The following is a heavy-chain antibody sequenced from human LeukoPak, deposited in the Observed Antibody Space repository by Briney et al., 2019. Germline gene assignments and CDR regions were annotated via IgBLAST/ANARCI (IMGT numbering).Heavy chain of an antibody. CDR3: ARAGYSYGPSLETPADY. CDR2: INPSGGST. V-gene: IGHV1-46*01. D-gene: IGHD5-18*01. CDR1: GYTFTSYY. Sequence: ASVKVSCKASGYTFTSYYMHWVRQAPGQGLEWMGIINPSGGSTSYAQKFQGRVTMTRDMSTSTVYMELSSLRSDDTAVYYCARAGYSYGPSLETPADYWGQGTLVTVSS. J-gene: IGHJ4*02.